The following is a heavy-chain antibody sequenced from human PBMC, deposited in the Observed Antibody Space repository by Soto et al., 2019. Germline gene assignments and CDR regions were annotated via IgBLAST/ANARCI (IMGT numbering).Heavy chain of an antibody. D-gene: IGHD3-3*01. CDR3: ASASYDFWSGYAHNWFDP. CDR1: GGSISSSSYY. J-gene: IGHJ5*02. V-gene: IGHV4-39*01. CDR2: IYYSGST. Sequence: SETLSLTCTVSGGSISSSSYYWGWIRQPPGKGLEWIGSIYYSGSTYYNPSLKSRVTISVDTSKNQFSLKLSSVTAADTAVYYCASASYDFWSGYAHNWFDPWGQGTLVTVSS.